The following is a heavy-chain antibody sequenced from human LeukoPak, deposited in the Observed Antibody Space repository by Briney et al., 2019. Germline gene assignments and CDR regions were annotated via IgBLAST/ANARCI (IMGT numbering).Heavy chain of an antibody. Sequence: GGSLRLSCVVSGFIFGSYGMHWVRQAPGKGLEWVALISYDGSNKYYTDSVKGRFTISRDNSKNTLYVQMNSLRAEDTAVYHCAKSFGEQAFDYWGQGTLVTVSS. CDR3: AKSFGEQAFDY. CDR2: ISYDGSNK. J-gene: IGHJ4*02. V-gene: IGHV3-30*18. D-gene: IGHD3-10*01. CDR1: GFIFGSYG.